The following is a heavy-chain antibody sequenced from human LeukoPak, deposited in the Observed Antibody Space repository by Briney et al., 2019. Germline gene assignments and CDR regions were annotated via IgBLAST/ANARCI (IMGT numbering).Heavy chain of an antibody. J-gene: IGHJ4*02. D-gene: IGHD3-3*01. Sequence: GGSLRLSCAASGFTFSSYSMNWVRQAPGKGLEWVSYISSSSSTIYYADSVKGRFTIPRDNAKNSLYLQMNSLRAEDTAVYYCAREGYYDFWSGYSFDYWGQGTLVTVSS. CDR2: ISSSSSTI. CDR3: AREGYYDFWSGYSFDY. V-gene: IGHV3-48*04. CDR1: GFTFSSYS.